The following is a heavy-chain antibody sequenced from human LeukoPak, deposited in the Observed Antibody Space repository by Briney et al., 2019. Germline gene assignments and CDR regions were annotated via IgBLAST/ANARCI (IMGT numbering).Heavy chain of an antibody. Sequence: PGGSLSLSCAASGFTFSSYAMSWVRQAPGKGLEWVSAISGSGGSTYYADSVKGRFTISRDNSKNTLYLQMNSLRAEDTAVYYCAKVENYDFWSGYTFDYWGQGTLVTVSS. CDR3: AKVENYDFWSGYTFDY. V-gene: IGHV3-23*01. CDR2: ISGSGGST. CDR1: GFTFSSYA. J-gene: IGHJ4*02. D-gene: IGHD3-3*01.